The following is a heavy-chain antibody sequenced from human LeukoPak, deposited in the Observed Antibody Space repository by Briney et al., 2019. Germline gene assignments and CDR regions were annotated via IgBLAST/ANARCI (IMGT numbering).Heavy chain of an antibody. CDR3: AKEPLFPSQLPYYFDY. J-gene: IGHJ4*02. CDR2: INWNGGST. Sequence: GGSLRLSCAASGFTFDDYGMSWVRQAPGKGLEWVSGINWNGGSTGYADSVKGRFTISRDNAKNTLYLQMNSLRAEDTAVYYCAKEPLFPSQLPYYFDYWGQGTLVTVSS. V-gene: IGHV3-20*04. D-gene: IGHD2-2*01. CDR1: GFTFDDYG.